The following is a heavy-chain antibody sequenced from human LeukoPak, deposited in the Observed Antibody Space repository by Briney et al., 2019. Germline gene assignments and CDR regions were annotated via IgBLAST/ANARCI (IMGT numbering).Heavy chain of an antibody. CDR3: AREKITMIVVAITTAMSPYGMDV. J-gene: IGHJ6*02. Sequence: HPGRSLRLSCAASGFTFSSYAMHWVRQAPGKGLEWVAVISYDGSNKYYADSVKGRFTISRDNSKNTLYLQMNSLRAEDTAVYYCAREKITMIVVAITTAMSPYGMDVWGQGTTVTVSS. D-gene: IGHD3-22*01. CDR2: ISYDGSNK. CDR1: GFTFSSYA. V-gene: IGHV3-30-3*01.